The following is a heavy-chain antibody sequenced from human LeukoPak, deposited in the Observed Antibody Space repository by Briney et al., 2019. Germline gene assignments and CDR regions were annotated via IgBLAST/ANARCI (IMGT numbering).Heavy chain of an antibody. CDR2: VSRRSSFI. V-gene: IGHV3-21*01. CDR1: GFTFSSYW. CDR3: ARVSDAYDYFFDY. Sequence: GGSLRLSCAASGFTFSSYWMSWVRQAPGKGLEWVSSVSRRSSFIFYADSVQGRFTVSRDDAKDSLFLQMNSLRAEDTAVYYCARVSDAYDYFFDYWGQGTLVTVSS. J-gene: IGHJ4*02. D-gene: IGHD5-12*01.